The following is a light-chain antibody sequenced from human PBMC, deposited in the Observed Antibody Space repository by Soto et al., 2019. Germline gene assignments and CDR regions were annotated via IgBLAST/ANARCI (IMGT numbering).Light chain of an antibody. CDR3: QQFGSPIT. Sequence: EIVLTQSPGTLSLSPGERATLSWTSSQSVISGFLAWYQQKPGQAPRLLIYGASTRATGIPDRFSGSGSGTDFTLTISRLEPEDFAVYYCQQFGSPITFGQGTRLEIK. J-gene: IGKJ5*01. CDR1: QSVISGF. V-gene: IGKV3-20*01. CDR2: GAS.